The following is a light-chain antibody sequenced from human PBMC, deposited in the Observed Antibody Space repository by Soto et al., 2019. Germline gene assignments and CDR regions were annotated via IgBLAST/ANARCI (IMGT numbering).Light chain of an antibody. Sequence: EIVLTQSPATLSLSPWERATLSCRASQSVGSYLAWYQQKPGQAPRFLIYDASNRATGIPARFSGSGSGTDFTLTISSLEPEDFAVYYCQQRSNWPITFGQGTRLEIK. CDR2: DAS. CDR1: QSVGSY. J-gene: IGKJ5*01. V-gene: IGKV3-11*01. CDR3: QQRSNWPIT.